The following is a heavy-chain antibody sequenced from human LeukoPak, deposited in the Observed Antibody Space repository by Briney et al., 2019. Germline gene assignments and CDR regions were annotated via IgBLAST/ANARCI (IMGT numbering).Heavy chain of an antibody. Sequence: PSETLSLTCTVSGGSISSYFWSWIRQPPGKGLERIWYIYYRGSTNYNPSLRSRVTISVDTSKNQVSLKLRSGTAAATAVYCCAGGPYYYDATKPRAFDVWGQGTMVTVSS. V-gene: IGHV4-59*01. CDR3: AGGPYYYDATKPRAFDV. J-gene: IGHJ3*01. D-gene: IGHD3-22*01. CDR2: IYYRGST. CDR1: GGSISSYF.